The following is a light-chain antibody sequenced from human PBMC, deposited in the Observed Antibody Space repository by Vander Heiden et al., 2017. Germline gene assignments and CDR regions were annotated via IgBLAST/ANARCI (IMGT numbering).Light chain of an antibody. CDR1: SSDVGGYNY. CDR2: DVS. V-gene: IGLV2-14*03. Sequence: QSALTQPASVSGSPGQSITISCTGTSSDVGGYNYVAWYQQHPAKAPKLMIYDVSNRPSGVSNRFSGSKSGNTASLTISGLQAEDEADYYCSSYTSSSTPVFGGGTKLTVL. CDR3: SSYTSSSTPV. J-gene: IGLJ3*02.